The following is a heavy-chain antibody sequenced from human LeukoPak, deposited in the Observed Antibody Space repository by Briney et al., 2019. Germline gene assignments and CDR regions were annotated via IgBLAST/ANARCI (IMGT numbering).Heavy chain of an antibody. J-gene: IGHJ4*02. CDR2: IYSDGST. V-gene: IGHV4-61*09. CDR1: GGSISSGGYY. D-gene: IGHD5-18*01. Sequence: SQTLSLTCTVSGGSISSGGYYWSWIRQPPGKGLEWIGYIYSDGSTNYNPSLRSRVTMSVDTSKNQFSLKLSSVTAADTALYYCARHPPGYTSGALDYWGQGTLVTVSS. CDR3: ARHPPGYTSGALDY.